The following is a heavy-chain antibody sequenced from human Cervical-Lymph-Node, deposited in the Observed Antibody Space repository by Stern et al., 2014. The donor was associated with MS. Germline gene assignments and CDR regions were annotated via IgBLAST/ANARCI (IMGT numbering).Heavy chain of an antibody. CDR2: ISSSSSYI. Sequence: VQLVESGGGLVKPGGSLRLSCAASGFTFSRYSMNWVRQAPGKGLEWVSSISSSSSYIYYADSVKGRFTISRDNAKNSLYLQMNSLRAEDTAVYYCARDQHGDYYDSSGYYDAPIDYWGQGTLVTVSS. CDR1: GFTFSRYS. D-gene: IGHD3-22*01. J-gene: IGHJ4*02. CDR3: ARDQHGDYYDSSGYYDAPIDY. V-gene: IGHV3-21*01.